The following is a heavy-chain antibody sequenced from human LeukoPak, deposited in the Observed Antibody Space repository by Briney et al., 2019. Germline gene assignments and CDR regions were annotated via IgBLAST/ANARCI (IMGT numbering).Heavy chain of an antibody. D-gene: IGHD1-26*01. CDR2: IFYSGST. V-gene: IGHV4-59*08. Sequence: SETLSLTCTVSGGSISSYYWSWIRQPPGKGLERIGYIFYSGSTNYNPSLKSRVTISVDTSKNQFSLNLGSVTAADTAVYHCARGARGSYSYWGQGTLVTVSS. CDR3: ARGARGSYSY. CDR1: GGSISSYY. J-gene: IGHJ4*02.